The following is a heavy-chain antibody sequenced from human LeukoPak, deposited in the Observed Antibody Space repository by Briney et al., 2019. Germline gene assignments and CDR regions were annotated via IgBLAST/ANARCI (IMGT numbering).Heavy chain of an antibody. CDR3: AKEGDYYGSGSYRDGFDI. J-gene: IGHJ3*02. V-gene: IGHV3-30*02. Sequence: AGGSLRLSCAASGFTFSTHGMHWVRQAPGKGLEWVAFIRYDGINKYCADSVKGRFTISRDSFKNTLYLQMNSLRPEDTAVYYCAKEGDYYGSGSYRDGFDIWGQGTRATVSS. CDR1: GFTFSTHG. CDR2: IRYDGINK. D-gene: IGHD3-10*01.